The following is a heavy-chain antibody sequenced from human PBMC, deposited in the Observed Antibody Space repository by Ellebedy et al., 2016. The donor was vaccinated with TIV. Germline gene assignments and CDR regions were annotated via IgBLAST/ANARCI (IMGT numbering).Heavy chain of an antibody. V-gene: IGHV3-21*01. J-gene: IGHJ6*02. CDR3: AREYYYGMDV. Sequence: GESLKISCAASGFTFSSYSMNWVRQAPGKGLEWVSSISSTSTYIYYADSVKGRFTISRDNAKNSLYLQMNSLRAEDTAVYYCAREYYYGMDVWGQGTTVTVSS. CDR2: ISSTSTYI. CDR1: GFTFSSYS.